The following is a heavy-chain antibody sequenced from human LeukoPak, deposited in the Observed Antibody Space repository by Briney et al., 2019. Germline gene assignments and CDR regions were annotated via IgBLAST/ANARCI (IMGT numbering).Heavy chain of an antibody. J-gene: IGHJ6*03. CDR1: GFTFNNYW. CDR2: TNTHGTSA. V-gene: IGHV3-74*01. Sequence: PGGSLRLSCAASGFTFNNYWMHWVRQAPGKGLVWVARTNTHGTSANYADSVKGRFIISRDNANNTLYLQMNGLRDEDTGAYYALAGYYYYYMDVWGKGTTVTVSS. CDR3: LAGYYYYYMDV. D-gene: IGHD6-13*01.